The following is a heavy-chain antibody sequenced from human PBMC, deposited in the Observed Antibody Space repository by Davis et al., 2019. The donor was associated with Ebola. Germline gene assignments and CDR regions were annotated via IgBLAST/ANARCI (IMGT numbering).Heavy chain of an antibody. CDR3: AKRSSGGWKGLEDY. J-gene: IGHJ4*02. CDR1: GFTFSSYG. V-gene: IGHV3-30*02. D-gene: IGHD6-19*01. CDR2: IRYDGSNK. Sequence: GESLKIPCAASGFTFSSYGMHWVRQAPGKGLEWVAFIRYDGSNKYYADSVKGRFTISRDNSKNTLYLQMNSLRAEDTAVYYCAKRSSGGWKGLEDYWGQGTLVTVSS.